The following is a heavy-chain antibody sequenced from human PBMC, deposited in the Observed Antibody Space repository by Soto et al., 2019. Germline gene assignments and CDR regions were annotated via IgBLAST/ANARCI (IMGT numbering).Heavy chain of an antibody. J-gene: IGHJ3*02. CDR2: INHSGST. CDR3: ARGECSSNYCFTRWALDI. Sequence: QVQLQQWGAGLLKPSETLSLTCAVYGGSFSGYYWTWIRQTPGKGLEWMGEINHSGSTNYKPSLKSRVSKSADTSKKQFSLNLTSLTAADTAVYYCARGECSSNYCFTRWALDIWGQGTVVTVSS. D-gene: IGHD2-2*01. CDR1: GGSFSGYY. V-gene: IGHV4-34*01.